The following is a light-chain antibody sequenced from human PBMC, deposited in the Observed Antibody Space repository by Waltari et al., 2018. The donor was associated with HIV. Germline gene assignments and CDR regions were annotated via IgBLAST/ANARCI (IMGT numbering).Light chain of an antibody. J-gene: IGKJ1*01. CDR2: GAS. V-gene: IGKV3-15*01. CDR1: QRVSST. CDR3: QQYNNWPPWT. Sequence: EIVMTQSPATLSVSPGERATLSCRASQRVSSTLAWYQQKPGQAPRLLIYGASTRATGIPARFSGSGSGTEFTLTISSLQSEDFAVYYCQQYNNWPPWTFGQGTKVEIK.